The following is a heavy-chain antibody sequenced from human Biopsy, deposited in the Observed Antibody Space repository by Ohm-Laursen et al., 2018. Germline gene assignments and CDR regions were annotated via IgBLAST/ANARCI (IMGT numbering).Heavy chain of an antibody. V-gene: IGHV1-69*10. CDR1: GGTFSNYA. J-gene: IGHJ4*02. D-gene: IGHD3-3*01. CDR3: ATPFQYYDSWGGYPPFDH. Sequence: ASVKVSCKASGGTFSNYAISWVRQAPGEGLEWMGGIIAVSGLVNYAPKLQGRVSITADKSTTTAYMELSDLKSEDTAVYYCATPFQYYDSWGGYPPFDHWGQGTLVTVSS. CDR2: IIAVSGLV.